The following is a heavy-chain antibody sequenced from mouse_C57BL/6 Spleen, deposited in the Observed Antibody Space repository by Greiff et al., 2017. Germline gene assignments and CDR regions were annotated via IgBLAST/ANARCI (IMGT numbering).Heavy chain of an antibody. Sequence: VQLQESGAELVKPGASVKMSCKASGYTFTSYWITWVKQRPGQGLEWIGDIYPGSGSTNYNEKFKSKATLTVDTSSSTAYLQLSSLTSEDSAVYYCARAWADMGFDYWGQGTTLTVSS. CDR1: GYTFTSYW. V-gene: IGHV1-55*01. J-gene: IGHJ2*01. CDR3: ARAWADMGFDY. CDR2: IYPGSGST.